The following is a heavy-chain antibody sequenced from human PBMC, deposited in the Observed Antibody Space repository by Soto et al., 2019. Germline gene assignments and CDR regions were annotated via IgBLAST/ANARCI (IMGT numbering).Heavy chain of an antibody. J-gene: IGHJ4*02. Sequence: GASVKVSCKASGYTFTSYGISWVRQAPGQGLEWMGWISAYNGNTNYAQKPQGRVTMTTDTSTSTAYMELRSLRSDDTAVYYCARDSRRITIFGVVTELIFDYWGQGTLVTVSS. CDR3: ARDSRRITIFGVVTELIFDY. CDR1: GYTFTSYG. V-gene: IGHV1-18*01. D-gene: IGHD3-3*01. CDR2: ISAYNGNT.